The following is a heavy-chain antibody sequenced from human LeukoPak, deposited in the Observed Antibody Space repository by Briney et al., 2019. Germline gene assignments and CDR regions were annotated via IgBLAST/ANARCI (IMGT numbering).Heavy chain of an antibody. CDR1: GYSITSGYY. CDR2: IYHSGST. CDR3: AREWAY. Sequence: ASETLSLTCTVSGYSITSGYYWGWIRQPPGKGLEWIGNIYHSGSTYYNPSLKSRVTISVDTSKNQFSLRLNSVTAADTAVYYCAREWAYWGQGTLVTVSS. V-gene: IGHV4-38-2*02. J-gene: IGHJ4*02.